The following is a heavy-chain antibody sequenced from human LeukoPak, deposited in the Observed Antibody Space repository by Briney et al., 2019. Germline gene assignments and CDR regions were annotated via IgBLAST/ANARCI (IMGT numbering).Heavy chain of an antibody. Sequence: SVKVSCKASGGTFSSYAISWVRQAPGQGLEWMGRIIPIFGTANYAQKFQGRVTITTDESTSTAYVELSSLRSEDTAVYYCARDPFIYDSSGFDYWGQGTLVTVSS. J-gene: IGHJ4*02. V-gene: IGHV1-69*05. D-gene: IGHD3-22*01. CDR2: IIPIFGTA. CDR1: GGTFSSYA. CDR3: ARDPFIYDSSGFDY.